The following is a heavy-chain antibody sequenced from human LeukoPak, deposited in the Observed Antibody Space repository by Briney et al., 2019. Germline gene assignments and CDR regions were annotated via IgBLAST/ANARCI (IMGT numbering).Heavy chain of an antibody. J-gene: IGHJ6*02. V-gene: IGHV1-18*01. Sequence: AASVKVSCTASGGTFSSYAISWVRQAPGQGLEWMGWISAYNGNTNYAQKLQGRVTMTTDTSTSTAYMELRSLRSDDTAVYYCARFSNSNYAPYYYYGMDVWGQGTTVTVSS. CDR1: GGTFSSYA. CDR3: ARFSNSNYAPYYYYGMDV. D-gene: IGHD4-11*01. CDR2: ISAYNGNT.